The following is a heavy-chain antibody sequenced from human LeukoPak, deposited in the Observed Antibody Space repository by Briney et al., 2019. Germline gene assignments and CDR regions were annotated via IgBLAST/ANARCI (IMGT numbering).Heavy chain of an antibody. J-gene: IGHJ1*01. CDR1: GFTFSSYS. CDR2: IISSSSTI. V-gene: IGHV3-48*01. CDR3: ASHTGYYYASSGAY. Sequence: GSLRLSCAASGFTFSSYSMNWVRQAPGKGVEGVSYIISSSSTIYYADSVKGGFTISRDNAKNSLYLQMQSLRADETAVYYYASHTGYYYASSGAYWGQGTLVTVSS. D-gene: IGHD3-22*01.